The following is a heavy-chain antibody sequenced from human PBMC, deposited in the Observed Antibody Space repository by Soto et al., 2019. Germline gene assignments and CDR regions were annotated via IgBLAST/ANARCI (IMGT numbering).Heavy chain of an antibody. Sequence: GGSLRLSCAASGFTFSSYGMHWVRQAPGKGLEWVAVISYDGSNKYYADSVKGRFTISRDNSKNTLYLQMNSLRAEDTAVYYCARDGGLRFLEWLSPYYFDYWGQGTLVTVSS. CDR3: ARDGGLRFLEWLSPYYFDY. CDR1: GFTFSSYG. J-gene: IGHJ4*02. D-gene: IGHD3-3*01. V-gene: IGHV3-30*03. CDR2: ISYDGSNK.